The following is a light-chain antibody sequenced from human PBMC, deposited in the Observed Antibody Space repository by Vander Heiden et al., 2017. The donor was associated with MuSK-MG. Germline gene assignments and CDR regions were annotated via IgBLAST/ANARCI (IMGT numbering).Light chain of an antibody. Sequence: DIQLTQSPSFLSASVGDRVTITCPASQGISSYLAWQQQKPRKAPQFLIYTASTLPSGPPSKFSGSGYGTEFPLTISIRQPEDFATYYCQQFSKSPPWTFGQGTKVEIK. CDR2: TAS. V-gene: IGKV1-9*01. J-gene: IGKJ1*01. CDR1: QGISSY. CDR3: QQFSKSPPWT.